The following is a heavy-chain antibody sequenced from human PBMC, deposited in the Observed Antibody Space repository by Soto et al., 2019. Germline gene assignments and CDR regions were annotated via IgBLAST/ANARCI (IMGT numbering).Heavy chain of an antibody. D-gene: IGHD2-15*01. Sequence: QVQLQESGPGLVKPSETLSLTCTVSGGSISSYYWSWIRQPPGKRLEWIGYIYYSGSTNYNPSLKSRVTISVDTSKNQFSLKLSSVTAADTAVYYCARAWGRVFDYWGQGTLVTVSS. CDR3: ARAWGRVFDY. J-gene: IGHJ4*02. CDR2: IYYSGST. CDR1: GGSISSYY. V-gene: IGHV4-59*01.